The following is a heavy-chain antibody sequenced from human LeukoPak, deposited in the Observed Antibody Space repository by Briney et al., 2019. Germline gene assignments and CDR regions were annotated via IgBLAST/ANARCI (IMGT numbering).Heavy chain of an antibody. V-gene: IGHV3-30-3*01. Sequence: GGSLRLSCAASGFTFSSYAMHWVRQAPGKGLEGVAVISYDGSNKYYADSVKGRFTISRDNSKNTLYLQMNSLRAEDTAVYYCARPRLRVVEGAFDIWGQGTMVTVSS. CDR1: GFTFSSYA. CDR2: ISYDGSNK. CDR3: ARPRLRVVEGAFDI. D-gene: IGHD2-2*01. J-gene: IGHJ3*02.